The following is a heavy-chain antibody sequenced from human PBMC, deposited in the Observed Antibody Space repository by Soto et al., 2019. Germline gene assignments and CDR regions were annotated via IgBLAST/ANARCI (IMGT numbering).Heavy chain of an antibody. V-gene: IGHV3-33*01. Sequence: QVQLVESGGGVVQPGRSLRLSCAASGFTFSSYGMHWVRQAPGKGLEWVAVIWYDGSNKYYADSVKGRFTISRDNSKNTLYLQMNSLRAEDTAVYYCARVICSSTSCLRYLDYYYMDVCGKGTTVTVSS. CDR3: ARVICSSTSCLRYLDYYYMDV. CDR2: IWYDGSNK. CDR1: GFTFSSYG. J-gene: IGHJ6*03. D-gene: IGHD2-2*01.